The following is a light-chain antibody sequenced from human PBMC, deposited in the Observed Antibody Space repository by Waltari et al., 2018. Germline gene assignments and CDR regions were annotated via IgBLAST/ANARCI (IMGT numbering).Light chain of an antibody. Sequence: DIQMTQSPSTLSASVGDRVTITCRASQIISGWLAWYQQQPGKAPKLLIHKASVLESGVPSRFSGSGSGSGIEFTLTISSLQPDDFATYHCQQYSNYPWTFGQGTRVEI. V-gene: IGKV1-5*03. CDR1: QIISGW. CDR3: QQYSNYPWT. J-gene: IGKJ1*01. CDR2: KAS.